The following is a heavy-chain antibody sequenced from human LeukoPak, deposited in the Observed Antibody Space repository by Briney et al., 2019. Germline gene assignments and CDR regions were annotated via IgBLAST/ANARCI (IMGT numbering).Heavy chain of an antibody. V-gene: IGHV1-18*01. D-gene: IGHD3-10*01. CDR2: ISDYNGNT. CDR3: ARERAKYGSGGAAFDI. Sequence: GASVKVSCKASGYTFSSYGISWVRQAPGQGLEWMGWISDYNGNTNYAQKLQGRVTMTTDTSTSTAYMELRSLRSDNTAVYYCARERAKYGSGGAAFDIWGQGTMVIVSS. J-gene: IGHJ3*02. CDR1: GYTFSSYG.